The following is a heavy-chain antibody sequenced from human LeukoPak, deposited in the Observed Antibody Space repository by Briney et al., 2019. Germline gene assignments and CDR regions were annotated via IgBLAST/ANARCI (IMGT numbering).Heavy chain of an antibody. CDR2: ISSSGRTI. CDR1: GFTFSDYY. V-gene: IGHV3-11*04. Sequence: GGSLRLSCAASGFTFSDYYMSWLRQAPGKGLEWVSYISSSGRTIYSADSVKGRFTISRDNAKNSLFLQMNSLRAEDTAVYYCAELGITMIGGVWGKGTTVTISS. CDR3: AELGITMIGGV. D-gene: IGHD3-10*02. J-gene: IGHJ6*04.